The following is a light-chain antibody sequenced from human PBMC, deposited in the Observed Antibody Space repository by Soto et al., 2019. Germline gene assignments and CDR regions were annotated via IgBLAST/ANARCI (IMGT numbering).Light chain of an antibody. CDR1: QSVNRDY. CDR2: GAS. J-gene: IGKJ3*01. Sequence: EIVLTQSPDTLSLSPGERATLSCRASQSVNRDYLAWYQQKHGQAPRPLIYGASNRAIGIPDRFSGSGSGTDFTLTISRLESEDFGVYYCQQYGRSPETFGPGTKVDI. CDR3: QQYGRSPET. V-gene: IGKV3-20*01.